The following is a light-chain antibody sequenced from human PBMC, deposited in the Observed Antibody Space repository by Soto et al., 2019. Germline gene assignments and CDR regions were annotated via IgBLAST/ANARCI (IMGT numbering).Light chain of an antibody. CDR3: SSYTSSNTLVV. J-gene: IGLJ2*01. CDR1: SSDVGGYNY. V-gene: IGLV2-14*01. CDR2: EVR. Sequence: QSALTQPASVSGSPGQSITISCTGTSSDVGGYNYVSWYQQHPGKAPKLMIYEVRNRPSGVSNRFSGSKSGNTASLTISGIQAEDEADYYCSSYTSSNTLVVFVGGTQLTVL.